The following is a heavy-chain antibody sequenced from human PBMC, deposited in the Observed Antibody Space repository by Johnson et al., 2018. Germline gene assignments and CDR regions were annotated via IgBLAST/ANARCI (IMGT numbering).Heavy chain of an antibody. CDR1: GFTFSGSA. J-gene: IGHJ6*03. D-gene: IGHD6-25*01. V-gene: IGHV3-73*01. CDR3: ARVAGATLFNYYYYYMDV. Sequence: VQLVQSGGGLVQPGGSLKLSCAASGFTFSGSAMHWVRQASGKGLEWVGRIRSKANSYATAYAASEKGRFTISRDNSKNTLYLQMNSLRAEDTAVYYRARVAGATLFNYYYYYMDVWGKGTTVTVSS. CDR2: IRSKANSYAT.